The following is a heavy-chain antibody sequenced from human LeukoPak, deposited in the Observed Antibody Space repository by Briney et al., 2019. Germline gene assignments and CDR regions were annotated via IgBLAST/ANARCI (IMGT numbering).Heavy chain of an antibody. CDR3: AKGGYYYDSSGYSDYFDY. Sequence: GRSLRLSCAASGFTFDDYAMHWVRQAPGKGLEWVSGISWSSGSIGYADSVKGRFTISRDNAKNSLYLQMNSLRAEDMALYYCAKGGYYYDSSGYSDYFDYWGQGTLVTVSS. CDR2: ISWSSGSI. D-gene: IGHD3-22*01. J-gene: IGHJ4*02. CDR1: GFTFDDYA. V-gene: IGHV3-9*03.